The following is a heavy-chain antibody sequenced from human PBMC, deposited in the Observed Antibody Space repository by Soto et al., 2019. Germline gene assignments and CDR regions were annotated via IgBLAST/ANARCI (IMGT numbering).Heavy chain of an antibody. V-gene: IGHV3-66*01. Sequence: EVQLVESGGGLVQPGGCLRLSCAASGYTVSSNYMSWVRQAPGKGLEWVSVIYSGGSTYYADSVKGRFTISRDNSKNTLYIQMNSLRAEDTAVYYCASREGDYYDFWSGYPYYMDVWGKGTTVTVSS. CDR3: ASREGDYYDFWSGYPYYMDV. CDR2: IYSGGST. J-gene: IGHJ6*03. D-gene: IGHD3-3*01. CDR1: GYTVSSNY.